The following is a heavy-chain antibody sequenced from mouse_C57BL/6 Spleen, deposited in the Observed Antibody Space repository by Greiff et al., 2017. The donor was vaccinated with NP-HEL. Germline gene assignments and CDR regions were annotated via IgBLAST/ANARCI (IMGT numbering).Heavy chain of an antibody. CDR2: IYPGDGDT. CDR1: GYAFSSYW. J-gene: IGHJ3*01. V-gene: IGHV1-80*01. CDR3: ARFSYYGSPPWFAY. Sequence: QVQLKESGAELVKPGASVKISCKASGYAFSSYWMNWVKQRPGKGLEWIGQIYPGDGDTNYNGKFKGKATLTADKSSSTAYMQLSSLTSEDSAVYFCARFSYYGSPPWFAYWGQGTLVTVSA. D-gene: IGHD1-1*01.